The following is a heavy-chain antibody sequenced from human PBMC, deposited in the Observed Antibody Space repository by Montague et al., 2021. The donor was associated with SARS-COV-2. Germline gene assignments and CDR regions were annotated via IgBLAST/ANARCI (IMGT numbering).Heavy chain of an antibody. CDR2: IYYSGST. J-gene: IGHJ4*02. D-gene: IGHD1-20*01. CDR1: GGSISSSSYY. Sequence: SETLSLTCTVSGGSISSSSYYWGWIRQPPGKGLDWIGSIYYSGSTSYNPSLKSRVTMSVDTSKNQFSLKLSSVTAADTAVYYCARQRWSLTYFDYWGQGTLVTVSS. V-gene: IGHV4-39*01. CDR3: ARQRWSLTYFDY.